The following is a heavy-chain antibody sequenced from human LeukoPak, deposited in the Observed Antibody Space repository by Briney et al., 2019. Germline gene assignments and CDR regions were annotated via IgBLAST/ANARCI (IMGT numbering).Heavy chain of an antibody. CDR3: ARAPSGWSDFWYFDL. CDR1: GFTFSSYA. D-gene: IGHD6-19*01. CDR2: ISYDGSNK. V-gene: IGHV3-30-3*01. Sequence: GRSLRLSCAASGFTFSSYAMHWVRQAPGKGLEWVAVISYDGSNKYYADSVKGRFTISRDNSKNTLYLQMNSLRAEDTAVYYCARAPSGWSDFWYFDLWGRGTLVTVSS. J-gene: IGHJ2*01.